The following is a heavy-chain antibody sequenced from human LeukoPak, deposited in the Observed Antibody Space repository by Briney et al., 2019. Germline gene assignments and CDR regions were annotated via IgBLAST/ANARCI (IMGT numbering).Heavy chain of an antibody. CDR2: INHSGST. Sequence: SETLSLTCAVYGGSFSGYYWSWIRQPPGKGLEWIGEINHSGSTNYNPSLKSRVTISVDTSKNQFSLKLSSVTAADTAVYYCAGYCSSTSCYGSDYWGQGTLVTVSS. J-gene: IGHJ4*02. V-gene: IGHV4-34*01. D-gene: IGHD2-2*03. CDR3: AGYCSSTSCYGSDY. CDR1: GGSFSGYY.